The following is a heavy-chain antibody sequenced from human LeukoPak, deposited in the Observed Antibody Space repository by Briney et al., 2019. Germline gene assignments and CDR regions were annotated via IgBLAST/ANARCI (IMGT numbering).Heavy chain of an antibody. CDR3: AKGAYDYIEMGYFDD. CDR1: GFRFSNFA. CDR2: IIGSSGDT. D-gene: IGHD5-12*01. J-gene: IGHJ4*02. Sequence: GGSLRLSCAASGFRFSNFAMSWVRQAPGKGLEWVSLIIGSSGDTLYADSVKGRYTISRDISKNRLYLQMNSLRAEDTALYYCAKGAYDYIEMGYFDDWGQGTLVTVSS. V-gene: IGHV3-23*01.